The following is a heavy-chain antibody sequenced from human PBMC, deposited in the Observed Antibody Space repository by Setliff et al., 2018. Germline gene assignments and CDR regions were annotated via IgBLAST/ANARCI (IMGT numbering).Heavy chain of an antibody. D-gene: IGHD4-17*01. J-gene: IGHJ4*02. V-gene: IGHV1-18*01. Sequence: ASVKVSCKASGYTFTTYAINWVRQAPGQGLEWMGWVHGYTGDTNYAQNLQGRVTMTTDTSTSTVYMEIRSLRSDDTAVYYCARGNYGDPDYWGQGTPVTVSS. CDR1: GYTFTTYA. CDR2: VHGYTGDT. CDR3: ARGNYGDPDY.